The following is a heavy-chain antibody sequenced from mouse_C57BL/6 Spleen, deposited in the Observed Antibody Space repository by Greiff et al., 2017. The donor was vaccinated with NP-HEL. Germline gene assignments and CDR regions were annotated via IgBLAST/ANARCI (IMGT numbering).Heavy chain of an antibody. CDR2: INPGSGGT. J-gene: IGHJ2*01. Sequence: QVQLQQSGAELVRPGTSVKVSCKASGYAFTNYLIEWVKQRPGQGLEWIGVINPGSGGTNYNEKFKGKATLTADKSSSTAYMQLSSLTSEDSAVYFCARSNSNPYFDYWGQGTTLTVSS. CDR1: GYAFTNYL. CDR3: ARSNSNPYFDY. V-gene: IGHV1-54*01. D-gene: IGHD2-5*01.